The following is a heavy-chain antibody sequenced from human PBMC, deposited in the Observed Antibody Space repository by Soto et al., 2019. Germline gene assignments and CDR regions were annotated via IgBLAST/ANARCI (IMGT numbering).Heavy chain of an antibody. D-gene: IGHD2-2*01. V-gene: IGHV1-24*01. CDR2: FDPEDGET. Sequence: GASVKVSCKVSGYTLTELSMHWVRQAPGKGLEWMGGFDPEDGETIYAQKFQGRVTMTEDTSTDTAYLQWSSLKASDTAMYYCARQVVVDKRGYCSSISCPFDTWGQGTLVTVSS. J-gene: IGHJ5*02. CDR1: GYTLTELS. CDR3: ARQVVVDKRGYCSSISCPFDT.